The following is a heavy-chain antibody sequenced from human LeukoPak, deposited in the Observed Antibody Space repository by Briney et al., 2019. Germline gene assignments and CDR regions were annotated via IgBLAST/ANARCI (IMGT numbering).Heavy chain of an antibody. D-gene: IGHD2-15*01. V-gene: IGHV1-69*13. Sequence: SVKVSCKASGYTFTDYYIHWVRQAPGQGLEWMGGIIPIFGTANYAQKFQGRVTITADESTSTAYMELSSLRSEDTAVYYCASANCSGGSCYLPLSDYWGQGTLVTVSS. CDR2: IIPIFGTA. CDR3: ASANCSGGSCYLPLSDY. CDR1: GYTFTDYY. J-gene: IGHJ4*02.